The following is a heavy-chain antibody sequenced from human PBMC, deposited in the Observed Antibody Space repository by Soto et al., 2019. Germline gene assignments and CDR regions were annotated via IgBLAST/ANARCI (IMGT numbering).Heavy chain of an antibody. CDR1: GYTFTNYD. D-gene: IGHD3-22*01. CDR2: MNPYSNNA. J-gene: IGHJ2*01. V-gene: IGHV1-8*01. Sequence: QAQLVQSGTEVKKPGASVKVSCQASGYTFTNYDIFWMRQATGEGLEWMGWMNPYSNNAGYAEKFQGRVTMTRDTSTSTAYMELSGLTSDDTAVYYCATGATYDYDSQVDYHYSDFVMWGCSTRLRVSS. CDR3: ATGATYDYDSQVDYHYSDFVM.